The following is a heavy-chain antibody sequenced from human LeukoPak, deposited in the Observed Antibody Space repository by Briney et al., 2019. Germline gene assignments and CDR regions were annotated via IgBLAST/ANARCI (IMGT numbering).Heavy chain of an antibody. CDR1: GFSLSSYW. CDR2: IKQDGSEK. D-gene: IGHD3-16*01. CDR3: AGFWGYYYGMDV. J-gene: IGHJ6*02. V-gene: IGHV3-7*01. Sequence: GGSLRLSCAVSGFSLSSYWMSWLRQAQGKELEWVANIKQDGSEKYYVDSVKGRFTISRDNAKNTLYLQMNSLRAEDTAVYYCAGFWGYYYGMDVWGQGATVTVSS.